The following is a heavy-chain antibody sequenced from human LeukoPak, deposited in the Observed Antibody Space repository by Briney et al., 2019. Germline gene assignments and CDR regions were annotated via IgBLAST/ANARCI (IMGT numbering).Heavy chain of an antibody. Sequence: ASVKVSCKASGYTFTSNNMHWVRQAPGQRLERMVIINPSGGSTSYAQKLQGRVSMTRDTSTSTVYMELSSLRSDDTAVYYCARDLKRSRARWENLGLDPWGQGTLVTVSS. CDR2: INPSGGST. D-gene: IGHD3-16*01. CDR1: GYTFTSNN. CDR3: ARDLKRSRARWENLGLDP. V-gene: IGHV1-46*04. J-gene: IGHJ5*02.